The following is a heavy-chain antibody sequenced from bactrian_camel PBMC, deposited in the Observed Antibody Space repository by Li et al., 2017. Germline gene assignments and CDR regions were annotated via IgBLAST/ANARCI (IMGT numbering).Heavy chain of an antibody. J-gene: IGHJ4*01. Sequence: HVQLVESGGGSVQVGGSLRLSCVASGATKIRFCMGWFRQAPGKEREVVATISPTGSTSYDVNSVKGRFTISREMVNKVYLQMNSLEFEDSAMYYCAADRLCGNNWTFGQGTQVTVS. D-gene: IGHD8*01. CDR1: GATKIRFC. V-gene: IGHV3S1*01. CDR2: ISPTGSTS.